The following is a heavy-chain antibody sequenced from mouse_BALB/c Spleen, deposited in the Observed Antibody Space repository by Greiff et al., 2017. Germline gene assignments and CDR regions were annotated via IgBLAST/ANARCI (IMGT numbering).Heavy chain of an antibody. CDR3: GRSRAYYRYDGGVFDY. Sequence: VHVKQSGPELVKPGASVKISCKASGYSFTGYFMNWVKQSHGKSLEWIGRINPYNGDTFYNQKFKGKATLTVDKSSSTAHMELLSLTSEDSAVYYCGRSRAYYRYDGGVFDYWGQGTTLTVSS. V-gene: IGHV1-37*01. CDR1: GYSFTGYF. J-gene: IGHJ2*01. D-gene: IGHD2-14*01. CDR2: INPYNGDT.